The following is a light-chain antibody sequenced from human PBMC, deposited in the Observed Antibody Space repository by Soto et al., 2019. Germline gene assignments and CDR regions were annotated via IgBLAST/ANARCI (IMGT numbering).Light chain of an antibody. CDR3: LHDYDYPLT. CDR1: QTISTW. Sequence: DVLMTQSPSTLSASVGDRVNITCRASQTISTWLAWYQQKPGKAPKLLIFDASSLESGVPSRFSGSGSGTEFTLTISSLQPEDFATYYCLHDYDYPLTFGPGTKVDIK. CDR2: DAS. J-gene: IGKJ1*01. V-gene: IGKV1-5*01.